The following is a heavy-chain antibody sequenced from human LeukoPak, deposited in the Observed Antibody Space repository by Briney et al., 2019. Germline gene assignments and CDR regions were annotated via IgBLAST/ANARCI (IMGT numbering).Heavy chain of an antibody. CDR3: ALPEGGYGDFDY. CDR1: GFTFSSYG. D-gene: IGHD5-12*01. V-gene: IGHV3-30*02. CDR2: IRYDGSNK. J-gene: IGHJ4*02. Sequence: GGSLRLSCAASGFTFSSYGMHWVRQAPGRGLEWVAFIRYDGSNKYYADSVKGRFTISRDNSKNTLYLQMNSLRAEDTAVYYCALPEGGYGDFDYWSQGTLVTVSS.